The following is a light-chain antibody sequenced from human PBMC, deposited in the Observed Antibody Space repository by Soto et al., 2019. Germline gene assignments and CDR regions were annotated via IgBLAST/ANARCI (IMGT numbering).Light chain of an antibody. Sequence: DIQMTQSPSSLSASVGDRVTITCRASQSISSYLNWYRQKPGKAPKLLIYSASNLQSGVPSRFSGSGSGTDFSLTISSLQPEDFATYYCQQVYSTPLTFVHGTKVESK. CDR2: SAS. CDR1: QSISSY. CDR3: QQVYSTPLT. V-gene: IGKV1-39*01. J-gene: IGKJ1*01.